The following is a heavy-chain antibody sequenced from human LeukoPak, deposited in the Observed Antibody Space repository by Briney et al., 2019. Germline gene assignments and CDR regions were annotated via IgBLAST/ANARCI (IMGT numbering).Heavy chain of an antibody. CDR2: IWYDGSNK. CDR3: AKDSGDYGGFKKYRYCDY. J-gene: IGHJ4*02. V-gene: IGHV3-33*06. D-gene: IGHD4-23*01. CDR1: GFTFSSYG. Sequence: GGSLRLSCAASGFTFSSYGMHWVRRAPGKGLEWVAVIWYDGSNKYYADFVKGRFTISRDNCKNNLDLHMMRLTTHATPVCYCAKDSGDYGGFKKYRYCDYWDQGTLVTVSS.